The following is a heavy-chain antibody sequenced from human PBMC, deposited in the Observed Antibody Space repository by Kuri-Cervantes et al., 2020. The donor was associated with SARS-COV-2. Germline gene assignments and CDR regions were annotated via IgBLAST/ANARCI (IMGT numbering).Heavy chain of an antibody. J-gene: IGHJ3*02. CDR1: GGSISSAYYY. CDR2: IYYSGST. D-gene: IGHD6-6*01. CDR3: ATPARPGAFDAFDI. Sequence: SETLSLTCTVSGGSISSAYYYWGWIRQPPGKGLEWIGSIYYSGSTYYNPSLKSRVTISVDTSKNQFSLKLSSVTAADTAVYYCATPARPGAFDAFDIWGQGTMVTVSS. V-gene: IGHV4-39*01.